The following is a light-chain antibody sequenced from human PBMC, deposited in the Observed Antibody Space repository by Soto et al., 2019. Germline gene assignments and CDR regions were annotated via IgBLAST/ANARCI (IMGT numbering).Light chain of an antibody. CDR1: SSDVGGYNY. CDR3: CSYAGSYTYV. V-gene: IGLV2-11*01. Sequence: QSALTQPRSVSGSPGQSVTISCTGTSSDVGGYNYVCWYQQHPGKAPKLMIYDVSKRPSGVPDRFSGSKSGNTASLTISGLQAEDEADYYCCSYAGSYTYVFGGGTKVTVL. CDR2: DVS. J-gene: IGLJ2*01.